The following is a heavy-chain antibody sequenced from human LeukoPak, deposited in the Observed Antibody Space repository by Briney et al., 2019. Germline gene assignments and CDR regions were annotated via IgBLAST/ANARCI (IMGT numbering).Heavy chain of an antibody. CDR3: AREELLWFGEVQGMDV. V-gene: IGHV3-21*01. D-gene: IGHD3-10*01. J-gene: IGHJ6*04. Sequence: GGSLRLSCAASGFTFSSYSMNWVRQAPGKGLEWVSSISSSSSYIYYADSVKGRFTISRDNAKNSLYLQMNSLRAEDTAVYYCAREELLWFGEVQGMDVWGKGTTVTVSS. CDR2: ISSSSSYI. CDR1: GFTFSSYS.